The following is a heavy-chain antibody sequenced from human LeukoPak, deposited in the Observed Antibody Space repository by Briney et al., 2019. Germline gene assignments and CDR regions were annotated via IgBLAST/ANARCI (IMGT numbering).Heavy chain of an antibody. Sequence: PSETLSLTCTVSVGSISSYYWSWIRQPPGKGLEWIGYIYYSGSTNYIPSLKSRVTISVDTSKNQFSLKLSSVTAADTAVYYCARDRGRYTNDYWGQGTLVTVSS. CDR1: VGSISSYY. CDR2: IYYSGST. CDR3: ARDRGRYTNDY. V-gene: IGHV4-59*01. J-gene: IGHJ4*02. D-gene: IGHD3-9*01.